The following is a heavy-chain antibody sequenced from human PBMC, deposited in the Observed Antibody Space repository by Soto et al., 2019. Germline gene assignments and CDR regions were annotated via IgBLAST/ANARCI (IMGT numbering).Heavy chain of an antibody. CDR1: GYTFSSYG. Sequence: ASVKVSCKASGYTFSSYGIHWVRQAPGQGLEWMGWISAYNGDTNYAQKLQGRVTMTTDTSTGTAYMELRSLRSDDTAVYYCARGLGGIGYFDYWGQGTLVTVSS. D-gene: IGHD3-16*02. V-gene: IGHV1-18*01. CDR3: ARGLGGIGYFDY. J-gene: IGHJ4*02. CDR2: ISAYNGDT.